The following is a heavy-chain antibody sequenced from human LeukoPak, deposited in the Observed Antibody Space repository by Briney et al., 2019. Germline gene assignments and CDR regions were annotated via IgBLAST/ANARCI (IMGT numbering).Heavy chain of an antibody. V-gene: IGHV1-8*01. CDR2: MNPNSGNT. CDR1: GYTFTSYD. D-gene: IGHD6-19*01. J-gene: IGHJ3*02. Sequence: ASVKVSCRASGYTFTSYDINWVRQATGQGLEWMGWMNPNSGNTGYAQKFQGRVTMTRNTSISTAYMELSSLRSEDTAVYYCARIAVAGFDAFDIWGQGTMVTVSS. CDR3: ARIAVAGFDAFDI.